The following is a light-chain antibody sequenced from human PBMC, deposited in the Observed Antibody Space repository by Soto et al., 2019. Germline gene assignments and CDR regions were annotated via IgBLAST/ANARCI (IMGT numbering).Light chain of an antibody. CDR3: QQRSNWLT. V-gene: IGKV3D-20*02. CDR1: QSVSSNF. Sequence: EFVLTQSPGTLSLSPGERATLSCRASQSVSSNFLAWYQQKPGQAPRLLIYGGSSRATGIPVRFSGSGSETDFTLTITRLEPEDFAVYYCQQRSNWLTFGGGTKVDIK. J-gene: IGKJ4*01. CDR2: GGS.